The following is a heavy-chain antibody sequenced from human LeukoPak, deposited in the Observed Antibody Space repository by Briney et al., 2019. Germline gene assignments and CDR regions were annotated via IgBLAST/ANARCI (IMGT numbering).Heavy chain of an antibody. J-gene: IGHJ4*02. Sequence: SETLSLTCAVYGGSFSGYYWSWIRQPPGKGLEWIGYIYYSGSTNYNPSLKSRVTISVDTSEKQFSLKLSSVTAADTAVYYCARRGNLVAPVDYWGQGTLVTVSS. CDR1: GGSFSGYY. V-gene: IGHV4-59*08. D-gene: IGHD2-8*02. CDR2: IYYSGST. CDR3: ARRGNLVAPVDY.